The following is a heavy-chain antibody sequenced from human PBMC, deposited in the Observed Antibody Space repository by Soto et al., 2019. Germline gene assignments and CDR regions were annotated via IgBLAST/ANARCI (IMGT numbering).Heavy chain of an antibody. CDR1: GGSISSYY. D-gene: IGHD4-17*01. CDR3: AWGDYYGDLDY. J-gene: IGHJ4*02. Sequence: QVQLQESGPGLVKPSETLSLTCTVSGGSISSYYWSWIRQPPGKGLEWIGYIYYSGSTNYNPSLRRRVTIPVDTSKSRFPLKLSSVTAADPAVYYCAWGDYYGDLDYWGQGTLVTVSS. CDR2: IYYSGST. V-gene: IGHV4-59*01.